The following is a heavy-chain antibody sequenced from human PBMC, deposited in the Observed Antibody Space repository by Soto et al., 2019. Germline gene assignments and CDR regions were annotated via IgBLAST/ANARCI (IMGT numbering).Heavy chain of an antibody. CDR3: AKDSATFGRFDF. CDR1: GFTFSNYG. Sequence: EVQLLESGGDLAQPGGSLRLSCAASGFTFSNYGMSWVRQPPGKGLEWVATISGNGADTYYPDSVKGRFTISRDNSKNMVYLQMSSLRVDDMATYYCAKDSATFGRFDFWGQGSTVTVSS. D-gene: IGHD2-15*01. CDR2: ISGNGADT. V-gene: IGHV3-23*01. J-gene: IGHJ6*02.